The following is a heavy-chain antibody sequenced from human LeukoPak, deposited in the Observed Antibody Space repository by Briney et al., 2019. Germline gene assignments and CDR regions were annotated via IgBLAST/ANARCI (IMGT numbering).Heavy chain of an antibody. D-gene: IGHD6-6*01. V-gene: IGHV3-66*02. CDR1: GVTSNY. CDR3: AGGGEAARSLHY. Sequence: GGSLRLSCAASGVTSNYFTWVRQAPGKGLEWVSVIYNGGTTYYADSVKGRFTISRDNSKSTLFVYLQMNRLRTDDPAVYYCAGGGEAARSLHYWGQGTLVTVSS. CDR2: IYNGGTT. J-gene: IGHJ4*02.